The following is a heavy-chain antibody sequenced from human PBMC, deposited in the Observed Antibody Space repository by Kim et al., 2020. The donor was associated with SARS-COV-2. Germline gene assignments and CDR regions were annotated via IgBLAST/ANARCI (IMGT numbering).Heavy chain of an antibody. Sequence: GGTTSYAGSVTGGFTISGDNSKNPLDLQMNSRRAEDTAVYYCARVGGSANWGQGTLVTVSS. CDR3: ARVGGSAN. D-gene: IGHD2-15*01. CDR2: GGTT. V-gene: IGHV3-53*01. J-gene: IGHJ4*02.